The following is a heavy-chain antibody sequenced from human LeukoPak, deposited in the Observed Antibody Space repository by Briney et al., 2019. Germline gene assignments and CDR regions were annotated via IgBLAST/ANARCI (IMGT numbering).Heavy chain of an antibody. CDR2: INTNTGNP. CDR1: GYTFTSYA. V-gene: IGHV7-4-1*02. Sequence: ASVKVSCKASGYTFTSYAMNRVRQAPGQGLEWMGWINTNTGNPTYAQGFTGRFVFSLDTSVSTAYLQISSLKAEDTAVYYCARDGIHGSGSYSPPTFDYWGQGTLVTVSS. D-gene: IGHD3-10*01. J-gene: IGHJ4*02. CDR3: ARDGIHGSGSYSPPTFDY.